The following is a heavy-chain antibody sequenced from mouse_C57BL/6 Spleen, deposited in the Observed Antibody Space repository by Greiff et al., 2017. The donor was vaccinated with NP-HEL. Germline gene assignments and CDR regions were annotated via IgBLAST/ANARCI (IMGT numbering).Heavy chain of an antibody. D-gene: IGHD1-1*01. J-gene: IGHJ4*01. Sequence: EVKLVESGEGLVKPGGSLKLSCAASGFTFSSYAMSWVRQTPEKRLEWVAYISSGGDYIYYADTVKGRFTISRDNARNTLYLQMSSLKSEDTAMYYCTRLTTVVAPAMDYWGQGTSVTVSS. CDR1: GFTFSSYA. CDR3: TRLTTVVAPAMDY. CDR2: ISSGGDYI. V-gene: IGHV5-9-1*02.